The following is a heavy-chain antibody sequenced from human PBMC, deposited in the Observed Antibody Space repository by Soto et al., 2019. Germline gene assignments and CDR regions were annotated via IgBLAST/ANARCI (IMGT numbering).Heavy chain of an antibody. Sequence: GGSLRLSCAASGFTFGDYWMHWVRQPPGKGPEWVSRMTGDGRTTQYADSVKGRFTASRDNAKSTLYLQINSLRAEDTAVYYCATAEVDYWGPGTLVTVSS. CDR1: GFTFGDYW. V-gene: IGHV3-74*03. CDR2: MTGDGRTT. J-gene: IGHJ4*02. CDR3: ATAEVDY.